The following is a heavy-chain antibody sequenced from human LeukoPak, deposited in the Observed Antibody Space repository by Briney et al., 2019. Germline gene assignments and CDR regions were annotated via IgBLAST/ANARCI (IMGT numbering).Heavy chain of an antibody. CDR1: GGSIGSSSYY. D-gene: IGHD6-19*01. J-gene: IGHJ6*03. V-gene: IGHV4-39*07. CDR3: AREEAVAPYYYYYMDV. Sequence: SETLSLTCTVSGGSIGSSSYYWGWIRQPPGKGLEWIGSIYYSGSTYYNPSLKSRVTISVDTSKNQFSLKLSSVTAADTAVYYCAREEAVAPYYYYYMDVWGKGTTVTISS. CDR2: IYYSGST.